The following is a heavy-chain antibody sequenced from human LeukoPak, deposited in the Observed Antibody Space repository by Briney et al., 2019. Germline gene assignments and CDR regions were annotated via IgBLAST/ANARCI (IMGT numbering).Heavy chain of an antibody. CDR1: GGSFSGYY. CDR3: ARGPRSRYCSGGSCYSGYYYYGMDV. D-gene: IGHD2-15*01. V-gene: IGHV4-34*01. J-gene: IGHJ6*02. CDR2: INHSGST. Sequence: SETLSLTCAVYGGSFSGYYWSWIRQPPGKGLEWIGEINHSGSTNYNPSLKSRVTISVDTSKNQFSLKLSSVTAADTAVYYCARGPRSRYCSGGSCYSGYYYYGMDVWGQGTTVTVSS.